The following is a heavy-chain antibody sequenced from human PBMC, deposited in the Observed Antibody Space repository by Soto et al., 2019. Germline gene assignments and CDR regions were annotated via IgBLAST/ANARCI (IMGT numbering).Heavy chain of an antibody. CDR2: LNTDGSTT. V-gene: IGHV3-74*01. Sequence: EVQLVESGGGLVQPGGSLRLSCAASGFTFSSYWMHWVRQAPGEGLVWVSCLNTDGSTTSYADSVKGRFTISRDNAKNTLFLQVNSLRAEDTAVYYCARGTRDFGVALDYWGQGTLVTFSS. D-gene: IGHD3-3*01. CDR1: GFTFSSYW. CDR3: ARGTRDFGVALDY. J-gene: IGHJ4*02.